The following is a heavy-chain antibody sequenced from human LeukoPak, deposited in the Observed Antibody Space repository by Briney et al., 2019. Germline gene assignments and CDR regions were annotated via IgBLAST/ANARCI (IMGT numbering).Heavy chain of an antibody. CDR2: IKQDGREK. CDR1: EFTFFTYW. CDR3: ARAGRKSRGVDLVRKKETGYYYYMDV. Sequence: GSPRLSCAASEFTFFTYWMSWVRQAPGKGVEWVANIKQDGREKYYVDSVKGRFTISRDNAKNSLYLQMNSLRAEDTAVYYCARAGRKSRGVDLVRKKETGYYYYMDVWGKGTTVTVSS. V-gene: IGHV3-7*01. D-gene: IGHD3-10*02. J-gene: IGHJ6*03.